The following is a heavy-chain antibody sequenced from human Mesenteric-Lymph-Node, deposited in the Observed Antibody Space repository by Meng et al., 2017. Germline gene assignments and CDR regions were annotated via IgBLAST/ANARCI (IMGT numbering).Heavy chain of an antibody. D-gene: IGHD3-3*01. V-gene: IGHV3-13*01. Sequence: GESLKISCAASGLTFSSYDMHWVRQATGKGLEWVSAIGTAGDTYYPGSVKGRFTISRENAKNSLYLQMNSLRAGDTAVYYCARQVVDFFGLGGMDVWGQGTTVTVSS. J-gene: IGHJ6*02. CDR1: GLTFSSYD. CDR3: ARQVVDFFGLGGMDV. CDR2: IGTAGDT.